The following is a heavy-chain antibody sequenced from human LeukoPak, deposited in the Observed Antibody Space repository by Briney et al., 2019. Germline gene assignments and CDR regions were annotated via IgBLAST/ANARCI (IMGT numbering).Heavy chain of an antibody. CDR1: GYTFTNFY. J-gene: IGHJ4*02. CDR2: INPRGGSA. Sequence: ASVKVSCTASGYTFTNFYMHWVRPVPGQGLEWMGIINPRGGSASSAQKFQGRVTLTRDTSTSTVYMELSRLRSEDTALYYCARDYHGSGSLTTFDYWGQGTLVTVSS. D-gene: IGHD3-10*01. V-gene: IGHV1-46*01. CDR3: ARDYHGSGSLTTFDY.